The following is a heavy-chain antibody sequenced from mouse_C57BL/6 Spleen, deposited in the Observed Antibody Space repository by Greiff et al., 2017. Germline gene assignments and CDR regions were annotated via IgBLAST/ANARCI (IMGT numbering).Heavy chain of an antibody. CDR2: IYPGSGST. Sequence: QVQLQQPGAELVKPGASVKMSCKASGYTFTSYWITWVRQRPGQGLEWIGDIYPGSGSTNYHEKLKSKATMTVDTASSTAYMQLSSLTSEDSAFYYCARPSRYGSSTSWFAYWGQGTLVTVSA. CDR1: GYTFTSYW. V-gene: IGHV1-55*01. CDR3: ARPSRYGSSTSWFAY. J-gene: IGHJ3*01. D-gene: IGHD1-1*01.